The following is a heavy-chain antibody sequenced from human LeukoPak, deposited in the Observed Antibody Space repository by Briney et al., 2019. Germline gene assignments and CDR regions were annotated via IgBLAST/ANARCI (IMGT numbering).Heavy chain of an antibody. V-gene: IGHV7-4-1*01. CDR2: INTNTGNP. Sequence: ASVKVSCKASGYTFTSYAMNWVRQAPGQGLEWMGWINTNTGNPTYAQGFTGRFVFSLDTSVSTAYLQIGSLKAEDTAVYYCAIPAIAARPDYFDYWGQGTLVTVSS. CDR3: AIPAIAARPDYFDY. CDR1: GYTFTSYA. J-gene: IGHJ4*02. D-gene: IGHD6-6*01.